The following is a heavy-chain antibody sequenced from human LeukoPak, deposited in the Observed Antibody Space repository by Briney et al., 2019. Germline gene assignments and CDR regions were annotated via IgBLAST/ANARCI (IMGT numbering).Heavy chain of an antibody. J-gene: IGHJ4*02. V-gene: IGHV4-59*08. CDR3: ARQLERRLGYFDY. CDR2: IYYSGST. Sequence: SETLSLTCTVSGGSISSYYWSWIRQPPGKGLEWIGYIYYSGSTNYNPSLKSRVTISVDTSKNQFSLKLSSVTAADTAVYYCARQLERRLGYFDYWGQGTLVTASS. D-gene: IGHD1-1*01. CDR1: GGSISSYY.